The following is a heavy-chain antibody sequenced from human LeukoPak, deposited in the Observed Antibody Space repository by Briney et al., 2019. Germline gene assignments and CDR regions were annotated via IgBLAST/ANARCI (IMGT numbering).Heavy chain of an antibody. J-gene: IGHJ4*02. CDR1: GGSITSSSYY. CDR3: ARAVDIVATTVGNFDY. Sequence: SETLSLTCTVSGGSITSSSYYWGWIRQPPGKGLAWIGSVYYSGNTYYSSSLKSRVTISVDTSKNQFSLKLSSVTAADTAVYYCARAVDIVATTVGNFDYWGQGTLVTVSS. V-gene: IGHV4-39*07. CDR2: VYYSGNT. D-gene: IGHD5-12*01.